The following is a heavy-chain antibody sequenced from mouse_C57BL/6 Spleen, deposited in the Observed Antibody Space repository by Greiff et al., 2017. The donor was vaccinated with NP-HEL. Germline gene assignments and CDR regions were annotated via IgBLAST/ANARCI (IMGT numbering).Heavy chain of an antibody. J-gene: IGHJ1*03. CDR3: TGLTGTRYFDV. V-gene: IGHV6-3*01. CDR2: IRLKSDNYAT. Sequence: EVKVEESGGGLVQPGGSMKLSCVASGFTFSNYWMNWVRQSPEKGLEWVAQIRLKSDNYATHYAESVKGRFTISRDDSKRSVYLQMNNLRAEDTGMYYCTGLTGTRYFDVWGTGTTVTVSS. CDR1: GFTFSNYW. D-gene: IGHD4-1*01.